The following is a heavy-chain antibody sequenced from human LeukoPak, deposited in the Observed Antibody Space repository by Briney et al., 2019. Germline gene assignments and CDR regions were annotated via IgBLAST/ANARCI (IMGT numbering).Heavy chain of an antibody. D-gene: IGHD6-19*01. Sequence: GGTLRLSCAASGFTFSSWMHWVRQTPGKGLGWVSRINSDGSTTSYADSVMGRFTISRDNAKNTLYLQMNSLRAEDTAVYYCARVIYSGWEGELSDWGQGTLVTVSS. V-gene: IGHV3-74*01. CDR3: ARVIYSGWEGELSD. J-gene: IGHJ4*02. CDR2: INSDGSTT. CDR1: GFTFSSW.